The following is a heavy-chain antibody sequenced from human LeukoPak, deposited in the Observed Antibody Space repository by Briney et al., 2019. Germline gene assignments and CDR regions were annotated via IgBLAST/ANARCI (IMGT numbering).Heavy chain of an antibody. J-gene: IGHJ2*01. CDR1: GGAISSSSHY. CDR2: IYHSGST. V-gene: IGHV4-39*01. D-gene: IGHD4-17*01. CDR3: ASNTTVTDWYFDL. Sequence: PSETLSLTCTVSGGAISSSSHYWGWIRQPPGKGLEWIGSIYHSGSTVYNPSLKSRVAISVDTSRNQFSLKLNSVTASDTAVYYCASNTTVTDWYFDLWGRGTLVTVSS.